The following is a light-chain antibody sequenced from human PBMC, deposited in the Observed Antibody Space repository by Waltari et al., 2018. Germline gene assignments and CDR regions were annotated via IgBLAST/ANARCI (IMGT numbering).Light chain of an antibody. CDR3: QQYGSSPRT. J-gene: IGKJ2*01. CDR1: QSVPNKY. CDR2: DAS. V-gene: IGKV3-20*01. Sequence: EIVLTQSPGTLSLFPGERATLSCKASQSVPNKYLAWYQQKPGQPPRVLIYDASSRATGIPDRFSANGSGTDFTLTISRLEPEDFGIYYCQQYGSSPRTFGQGTKLEIK.